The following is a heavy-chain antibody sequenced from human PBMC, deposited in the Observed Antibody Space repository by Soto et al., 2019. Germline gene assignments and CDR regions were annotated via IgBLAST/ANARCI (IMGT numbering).Heavy chain of an antibody. CDR2: IYYSGST. J-gene: IGHJ5*02. V-gene: IGHV4-59*06. Sequence: SETLSLTCTVSGGSISSYDWSWIRQPPGKGLEWIGYIYYSGSTYYNPSLKSRVTISVDTSKNQFSLKLSSVTAADTAVYYCARYGSGSYYNDPNWFDPWGQGTLVTVSS. CDR1: GGSISSYD. D-gene: IGHD3-10*01. CDR3: ARYGSGSYYNDPNWFDP.